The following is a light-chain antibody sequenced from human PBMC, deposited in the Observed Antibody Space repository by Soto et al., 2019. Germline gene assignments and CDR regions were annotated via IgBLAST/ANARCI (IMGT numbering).Light chain of an antibody. CDR2: DAS. CDR1: QSISSW. J-gene: IGKJ1*01. Sequence: DIQMTQSASTLSASVGDGVTITCRASQSISSWLAWYQQKPGKAPKLLIYDASSLESGVPLRFSGSGSGTEFTLTISSLQPDHFATYYCQQYNSYSRTFGQGTKVDIK. V-gene: IGKV1-5*01. CDR3: QQYNSYSRT.